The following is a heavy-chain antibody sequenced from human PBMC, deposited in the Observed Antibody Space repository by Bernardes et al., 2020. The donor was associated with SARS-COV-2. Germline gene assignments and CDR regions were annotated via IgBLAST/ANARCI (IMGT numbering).Heavy chain of an antibody. CDR1: GYTFTSYS. Sequence: ASVKVSCKASGYTFTSYSISWVRQAPGQGLEWMGGISAYNGNTNYAQKLQGRVTMTTDTSTGTAYMELRSLRSDDTAVYYCARVNRQWLGAYYCDYWGQGTLVTVRS. J-gene: IGHJ4*02. CDR3: ARVNRQWLGAYYCDY. V-gene: IGHV1-18*01. CDR2: ISAYNGNT. D-gene: IGHD3-10*01.